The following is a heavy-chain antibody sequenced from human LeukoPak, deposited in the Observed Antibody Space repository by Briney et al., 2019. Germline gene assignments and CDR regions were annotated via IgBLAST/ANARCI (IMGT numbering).Heavy chain of an antibody. CDR2: ISGSGSTI. D-gene: IGHD3-10*01. V-gene: IGHV3-48*03. Sequence: GGSLTLFCAVSGFTLSSYEMSWVRQAPGRGREGVSYISGSGSTIYYADSLQGRFTISRDNAKNSLYLQMNSLRAEHPAVYYCAREGAPAGSFTYYYYYMDVWGKGTTVTVSS. CDR3: AREGAPAGSFTYYYYYMDV. CDR1: GFTLSSYE. J-gene: IGHJ6*03.